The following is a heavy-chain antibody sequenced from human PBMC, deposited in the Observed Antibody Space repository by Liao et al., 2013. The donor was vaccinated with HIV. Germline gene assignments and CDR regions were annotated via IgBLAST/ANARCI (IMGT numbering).Heavy chain of an antibody. CDR3: ARAKWGMTFDY. CDR2: IYYTGST. V-gene: IGHV4-59*01. CDR1: GGSLTNYY. J-gene: IGHJ4*02. Sequence: QVQLQESGPGLVRPSETLSLTCSVSGGSLTNYYWTWIRQPPGRELEWIGYIYYTGSTNYNPSLKSRVSMSVDTSKNQFSLSLGSVTAADTAIYHCARAKWGMTFDYWGQGALVTVSS. D-gene: IGHD7-27*01.